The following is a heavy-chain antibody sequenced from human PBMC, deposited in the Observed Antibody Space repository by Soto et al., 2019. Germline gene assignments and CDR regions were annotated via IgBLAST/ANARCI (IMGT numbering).Heavy chain of an antibody. D-gene: IGHD6-13*01. CDR3: TTGTWFPEDH. CDR1: GFSVNNAW. V-gene: IGHV3-15*01. J-gene: IGHJ4*02. Sequence: EVQVVESGGGLVKPGGSLRLSCAVSGFSVNNAWVSWVRQPPGKGLEWVGRIKDQNDGGTADYAASLRDRFIISRDDSQYTVYLQINNVRIEDTAVYYCTTGTWFPEDHWGQGTLVTVSS. CDR2: IKDQNDGGTA.